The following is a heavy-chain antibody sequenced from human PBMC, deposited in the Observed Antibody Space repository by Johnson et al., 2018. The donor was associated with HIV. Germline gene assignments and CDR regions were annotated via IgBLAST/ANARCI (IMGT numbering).Heavy chain of an antibody. CDR2: FYSGGST. CDR1: GFTVSSNY. V-gene: IGHV3-53*01. CDR3: ARDPRGIYYDSSGPSQRAFDI. D-gene: IGHD3-22*01. J-gene: IGHJ3*02. Sequence: VQLVESGGGLIQPGGSLRLSCVASGFTVSSNYMSWVRLAPGKGLEWVSVFYSGGSTYYADSVKGRFTISRDNSKNTLYLQMNSLRAEDTAVYYCARDPRGIYYDSSGPSQRAFDIWGQGTMVTVSS.